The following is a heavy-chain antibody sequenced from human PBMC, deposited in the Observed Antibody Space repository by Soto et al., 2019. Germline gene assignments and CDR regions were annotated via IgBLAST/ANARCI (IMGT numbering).Heavy chain of an antibody. D-gene: IGHD3-22*01. Sequence: PGGSLRLSCAASGFTLSSYVMTWVRQAPGKGLEWVSNILGNGDRTYYADSVKGRFTISRDNSKNTLYLQMNSLRAEDTAVYYCAKRAPYHDGSGRVYFEYWGQGTLVTVSS. CDR2: ILGNGDRT. CDR3: AKRAPYHDGSGRVYFEY. CDR1: GFTLSSYV. V-gene: IGHV3-23*01. J-gene: IGHJ4*02.